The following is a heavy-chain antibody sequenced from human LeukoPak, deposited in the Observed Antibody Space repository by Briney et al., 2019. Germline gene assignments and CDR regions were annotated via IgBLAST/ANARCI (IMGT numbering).Heavy chain of an antibody. CDR2: ISYDGSNK. Sequence: PGRSLRLSCAASGFTFSSYGMHWVRQAPGKGLEWVAVISYDGSNKYYAASVKGRFTISRDNSKNTLYLQMNSLRAEDTAVYYCAKDGAPYGGNVHVDYWGQGTLVTVSS. V-gene: IGHV3-30*18. J-gene: IGHJ4*02. CDR1: GFTFSSYG. D-gene: IGHD4-23*01. CDR3: AKDGAPYGGNVHVDY.